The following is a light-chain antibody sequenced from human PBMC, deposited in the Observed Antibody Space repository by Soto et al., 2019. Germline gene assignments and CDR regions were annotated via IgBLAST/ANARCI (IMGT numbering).Light chain of an antibody. CDR2: GAS. Sequence: EIVLTQSPATLSVSPGERATLSCRASQSVSSNLAWYQQKPGQAPRLLIYGASTRATGIPARFSGSGSGTEFTLTIRSLQSEDFAVYYCQQYNNWPLFGQGTKV. J-gene: IGKJ1*01. CDR3: QQYNNWPL. CDR1: QSVSSN. V-gene: IGKV3-15*01.